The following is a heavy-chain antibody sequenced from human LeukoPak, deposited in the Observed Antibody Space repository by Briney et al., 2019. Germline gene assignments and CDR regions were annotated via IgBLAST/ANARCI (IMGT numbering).Heavy chain of an antibody. Sequence: ASVKVSCKASGGTFSSYAISWVRQAPGQGLEWMGGIIPIFGTANYAQKFQGRVTITADESTSTAYMELSSLRSEDTAVYYCASRPLNAFDIWGQGTMVTVSS. CDR2: IIPIFGTA. J-gene: IGHJ3*02. V-gene: IGHV1-69*13. CDR1: GGTFSSYA. CDR3: ASRPLNAFDI.